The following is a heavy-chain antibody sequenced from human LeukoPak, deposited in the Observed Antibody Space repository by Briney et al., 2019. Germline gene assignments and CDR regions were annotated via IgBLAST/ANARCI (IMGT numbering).Heavy chain of an antibody. CDR2: ISSNGGST. CDR3: VKERVVTAAFDI. D-gene: IGHD2-21*02. V-gene: IGHV3-64D*09. CDR1: GFTSSSYA. J-gene: IGHJ3*02. Sequence: GGSLRLSCSASGFTSSSYAMHWVRQAPGKGLEYVSAISSNGGSTYYADSVKGRFTISRDNSKNTLYLQMSSLRPEDTAVYYRVKERVVTAAFDIWGQGTMVTVSS.